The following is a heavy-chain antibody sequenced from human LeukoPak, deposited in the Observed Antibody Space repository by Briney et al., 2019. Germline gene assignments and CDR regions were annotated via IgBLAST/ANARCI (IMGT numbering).Heavy chain of an antibody. D-gene: IGHD2-15*01. Sequence: PGGSLRLSCAASGFTFSSYEMSWVRQAPGKGLEWVGRIKSKTDGGATDYAAPVKGRFTISRDDSKNTLYLQMNSLKTEDTAVYYCTTDPPDIVVVVAATKVDYWGQGTLVTVSS. J-gene: IGHJ4*02. CDR1: GFTFSSYE. V-gene: IGHV3-15*01. CDR3: TTDPPDIVVVVAATKVDY. CDR2: IKSKTDGGAT.